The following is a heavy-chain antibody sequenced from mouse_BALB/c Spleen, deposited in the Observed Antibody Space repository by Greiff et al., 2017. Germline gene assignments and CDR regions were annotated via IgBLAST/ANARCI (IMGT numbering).Heavy chain of an antibody. Sequence: QVQLKQSGAELARPGASVKLSCKASGYTFTSYWMQWVKQRPGQGLEWIGAIYPGDGDTRYTQKFKGKATLTADKSSSTAYMQLSSLASEDSAVYYCARSDYYGSSLFAYWGQGTLVTVSA. CDR1: GYTFTSYW. CDR2: IYPGDGDT. D-gene: IGHD1-1*01. CDR3: ARSDYYGSSLFAY. V-gene: IGHV1-87*01. J-gene: IGHJ3*01.